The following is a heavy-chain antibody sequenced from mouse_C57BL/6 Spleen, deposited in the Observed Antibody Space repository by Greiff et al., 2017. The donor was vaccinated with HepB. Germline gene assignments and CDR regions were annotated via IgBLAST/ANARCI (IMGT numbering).Heavy chain of an antibody. CDR2: ISSGSSTI. CDR1: GFTFSDYG. V-gene: IGHV5-17*01. Sequence: EVKVVESGGGLVKPGGSLKLSCAASGFTFSDYGMHWVRQAPEKGLEWVAYISSGSSTIYYADTVKGRFTISRDNAKNTLFLQMTSLRSEDTAMYYCARRHYGSYFDYWGQGTTLTVSS. D-gene: IGHD1-1*01. CDR3: ARRHYGSYFDY. J-gene: IGHJ2*01.